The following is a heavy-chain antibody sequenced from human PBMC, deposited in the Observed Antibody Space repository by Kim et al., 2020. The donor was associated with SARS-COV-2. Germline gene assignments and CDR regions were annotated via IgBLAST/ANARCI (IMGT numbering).Heavy chain of an antibody. CDR3: AREGYSSSWYTFDY. J-gene: IGHJ4*02. Sequence: PSRQSRVTISVDTSKNQFSLKLSSVTAADTAVYYCAREGYSSSWYTFDYWGQGTLVTVSS. D-gene: IGHD6-13*01. V-gene: IGHV4-39*02.